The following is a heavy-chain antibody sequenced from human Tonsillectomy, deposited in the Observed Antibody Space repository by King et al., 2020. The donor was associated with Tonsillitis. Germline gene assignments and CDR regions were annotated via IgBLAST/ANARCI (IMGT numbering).Heavy chain of an antibody. D-gene: IGHD6-19*01. CDR2: ISGSGSGT. CDR1: GFTFSSYA. J-gene: IGHJ4*02. CDR3: AKGAPGIAMAGSGAFDY. V-gene: IGHV3-23*04. Sequence: VQLVESGGDLVQPGGSLRLSCAASGFTFSSYAMSWVRQAPGKGLEWVSTISGSGSGTYYADSVKGRFTISRDNFKNTLYLQMNSLRAEDTAVYYCAKGAPGIAMAGSGAFDYWGQGTLVTVSS.